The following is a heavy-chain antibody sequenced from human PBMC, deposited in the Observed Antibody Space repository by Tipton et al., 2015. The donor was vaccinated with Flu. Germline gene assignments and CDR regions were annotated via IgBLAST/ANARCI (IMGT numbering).Heavy chain of an antibody. CDR3: ARQGVVAVPSYEPLGP. CDR2: ISGNNGNA. J-gene: IGHJ5*02. Sequence: QLVQSGAEVKKPGASVKVSCKASGYTFTSYGISWVRQAPGQGLEWMGWISGNNGNANYAQEFRGRVTMTTDTSTSTAYMELTSLTSDDTAVYYCARQGVVAVPSYEPLGPWGQGTLVIVSS. D-gene: IGHD2-15*01. V-gene: IGHV1-18*01. CDR1: GYTFTSYG.